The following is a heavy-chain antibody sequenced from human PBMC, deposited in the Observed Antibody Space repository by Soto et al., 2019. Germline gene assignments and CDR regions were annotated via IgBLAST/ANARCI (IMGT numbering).Heavy chain of an antibody. D-gene: IGHD3-22*01. Sequence: PSETLSLTCSVSGGSISSGGYHWNWIRQHPGKGLEWIGYIYYSGSTYYNPSLKSRVTISLDTSKNQFSLKLSSVTAADTAVYYCARRDYYDSRGYYYFDYWGQGTLVTVSS. CDR2: IYYSGST. J-gene: IGHJ4*02. V-gene: IGHV4-31*03. CDR1: GGSISSGGYH. CDR3: ARRDYYDSRGYYYFDY.